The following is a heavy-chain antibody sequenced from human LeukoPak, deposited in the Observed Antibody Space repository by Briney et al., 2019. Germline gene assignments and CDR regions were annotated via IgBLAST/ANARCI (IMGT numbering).Heavy chain of an antibody. D-gene: IGHD3-3*01. Sequence: SETLSLTCAVYGGSFSGYYWSWIRQPPGKGLEWIGEINHSGSANYNPSLKSRVTIPVDTSKNQFSLKLSSVTAADTAVYYCARGGGRITIFGVVTRYYYFDYWGQGTLVTVSS. V-gene: IGHV4-34*01. CDR1: GGSFSGYY. J-gene: IGHJ4*02. CDR2: INHSGSA. CDR3: ARGGGRITIFGVVTRYYYFDY.